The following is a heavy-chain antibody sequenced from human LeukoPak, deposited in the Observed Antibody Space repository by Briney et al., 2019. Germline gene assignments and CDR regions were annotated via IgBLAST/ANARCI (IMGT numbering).Heavy chain of an antibody. Sequence: ASVKVSFKVCGYTLTELSMHWVRQAPGKGREWMEGFDPEDGETIYAQKFQGRVTMTEDTSTDTAYMELSSLRSEDTAVYYCATVYSGSFLGFDYWGQGTLVSVSS. D-gene: IGHD1-26*01. CDR1: GYTLTELS. CDR2: FDPEDGET. V-gene: IGHV1-24*01. CDR3: ATVYSGSFLGFDY. J-gene: IGHJ4*02.